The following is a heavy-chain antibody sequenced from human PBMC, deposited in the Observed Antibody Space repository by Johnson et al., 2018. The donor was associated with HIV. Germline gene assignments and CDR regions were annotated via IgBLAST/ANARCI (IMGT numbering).Heavy chain of an antibody. J-gene: IGHJ3*02. V-gene: IGHV3-33*06. CDR3: AKVLYSSSSDAFDI. D-gene: IGHD6-6*01. Sequence: QVQLLESGGGVVQPGRSLRLSCAASGFTFSSYAMHCVRQAPGKGLEWVAVIWYDGSNKYYADSVKGRFTISRDNSKNTLYLQMNSLRAEDTAVYYCAKVLYSSSSDAFDIWGQGTMVTVSS. CDR2: IWYDGSNK. CDR1: GFTFSSYA.